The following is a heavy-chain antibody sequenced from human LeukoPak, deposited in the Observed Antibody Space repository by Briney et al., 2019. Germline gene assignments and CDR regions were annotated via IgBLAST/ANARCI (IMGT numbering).Heavy chain of an antibody. CDR3: ARETHDYGDY. CDR2: IKHDGSEK. J-gene: IGHJ4*02. V-gene: IGHV3-7*01. Sequence: GGSLRLSCRTSGFTFTTYWMSWVRQAPGKGLEWVANIKHDGSEKYYVDSVKGRFTISRDNAKNSLYLQMSSLRAEDTAVYYCARETHDYGDYWGQGTLVTVSS. CDR1: GFTFTTYW.